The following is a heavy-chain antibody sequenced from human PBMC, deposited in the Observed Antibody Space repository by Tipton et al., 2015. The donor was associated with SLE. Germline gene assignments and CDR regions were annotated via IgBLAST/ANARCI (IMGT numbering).Heavy chain of an antibody. V-gene: IGHV4-34*01. J-gene: IGHJ6*03. Sequence: TLSLTCAVYGGSFSGYYWSWIRQPPGKGLEWIGEIIHGGSTNYNPSLKSRVTISLDTSKSQFSLKLSSVTAADTAVYYCARGAAAAGKGYYYYYMDVWGKGTTVTVSS. CDR1: GGSFSGYY. D-gene: IGHD6-13*01. CDR3: ARGAAAAGKGYYYYYMDV. CDR2: IIHGGST.